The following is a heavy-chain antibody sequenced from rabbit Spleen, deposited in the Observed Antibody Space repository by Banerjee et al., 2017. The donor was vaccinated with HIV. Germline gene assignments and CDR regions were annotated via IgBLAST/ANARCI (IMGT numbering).Heavy chain of an antibody. J-gene: IGHJ4*02. V-gene: IGHV1S40*01. CDR1: GFSFSNIDY. Sequence: QSLEESGGDLVKPGASLTLTCKASGFSFSNIDYMCWVRQAPGKGLEWIACIEGGSSAFSYFASWAKGRFTISKTSSTTVTLQMTSLTAADTATYFCARDPYGDGGYVYAFNIGGPGTLVTGS. CDR3: ARDPYGDGGYVYAFNI. D-gene: IGHD6-1*01. CDR2: IEGGSSAFS.